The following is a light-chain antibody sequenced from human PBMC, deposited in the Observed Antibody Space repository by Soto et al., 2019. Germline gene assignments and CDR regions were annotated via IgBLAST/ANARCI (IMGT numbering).Light chain of an antibody. J-gene: IGKJ4*01. Sequence: DLQMPHSRSTLSASVGDRVTITGRASQGIDSYLAWYQQRPGKVPQLLIYETSILQSGVSSRFSGSGSGTDFTLTISSLQAEDFATYYCQQTRRYPSTFGGGTKVDIK. CDR1: QGIDSY. CDR3: QQTRRYPST. V-gene: IGKV1-9*01. CDR2: ETS.